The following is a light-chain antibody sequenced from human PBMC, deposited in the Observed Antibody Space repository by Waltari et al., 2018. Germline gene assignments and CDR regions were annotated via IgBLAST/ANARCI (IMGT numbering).Light chain of an antibody. J-gene: IGLJ2*01. V-gene: IGLV3-1*01. Sequence: SYELTQPPSVSVSPGQTASITCSGDKLGGKYASWYQLRAGQSPVLVISQHNQRPSGIPELFSGSYSGNTATLTISGTQAMDEADYYCQAWDSNTVVFGGGTKLSVL. CDR3: QAWDSNTVV. CDR2: QHN. CDR1: KLGGKY.